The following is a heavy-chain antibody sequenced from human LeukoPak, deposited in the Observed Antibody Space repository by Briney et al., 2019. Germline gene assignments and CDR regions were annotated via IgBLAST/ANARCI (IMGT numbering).Heavy chain of an antibody. D-gene: IGHD3-10*01. CDR1: GFTFTTYG. V-gene: IGHV7-4-1*02. CDR3: ARDTGFSMPRGILF. Sequence: ASVKVSCKASGFTFTTYGMNWVRQAPGQGLEWMGWINTNTGNPTYAQGFTGRFVFSLDTSVSTAYLQISSLKAEDTAVYYCARDTGFSMPRGILFWGQGTLVTVSS. J-gene: IGHJ4*02. CDR2: INTNTGNP.